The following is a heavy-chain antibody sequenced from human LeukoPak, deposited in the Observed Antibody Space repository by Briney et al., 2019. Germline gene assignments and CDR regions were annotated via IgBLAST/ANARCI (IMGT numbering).Heavy chain of an antibody. CDR1: GFTFSSYA. V-gene: IGHV3-23*01. CDR3: ARQWSLDAFDI. CDR2: MSGSGGST. D-gene: IGHD6-19*01. J-gene: IGHJ3*02. Sequence: GGSLRLSCAASGFTFSSYAMSWVRQAPGKGLEWVSSMSGSGGSTYYADSVKGRFTISRDNSKNTLYLQMNSLRAEDTAVYYCARQWSLDAFDIWGQGTMVTVSS.